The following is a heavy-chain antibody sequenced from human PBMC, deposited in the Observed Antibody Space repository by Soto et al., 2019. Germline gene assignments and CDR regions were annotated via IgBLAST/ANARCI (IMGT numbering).Heavy chain of an antibody. CDR1: GGSISSYY. CDR2: IHYSGST. D-gene: IGHD4-17*01. V-gene: IGHV4-59*01. Sequence: KPSETLSLTCTVSGGSISSYYWSWIRQPPGKGLEWIGYIHYSGSTNYNPSLKSRVTISIDTSKNQFSLTLNSVTAADTAVYFCARVGWTTVGYYFDYWGQGTLVTVSS. CDR3: ARVGWTTVGYYFDY. J-gene: IGHJ4*02.